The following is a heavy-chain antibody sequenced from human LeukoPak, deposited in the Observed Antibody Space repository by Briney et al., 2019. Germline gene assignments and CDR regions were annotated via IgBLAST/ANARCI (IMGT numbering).Heavy chain of an antibody. D-gene: IGHD2-15*01. CDR1: GGSISSSSYY. CDR2: IYYSGST. V-gene: IGHV4-39*07. J-gene: IGHJ4*02. Sequence: SETLSLTCTVSGGSISSSSYYWGWIRQPPGKGLEWIGSIYYSGSTYYNPSLKSRVTISVDTSKNQFSLKLSSVTAADTAVYYCARGRYCSGNNCDFHRFDYWGQGALVTVSS. CDR3: ARGRYCSGNNCDFHRFDY.